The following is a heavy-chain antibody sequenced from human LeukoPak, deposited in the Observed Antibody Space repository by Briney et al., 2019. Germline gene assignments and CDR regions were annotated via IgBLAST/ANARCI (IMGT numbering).Heavy chain of an antibody. Sequence: GGSLRLSCVGSGFTFSNFAMFWVRQPPGKGLEWVAVIWYDGSNKYYADSVKGRFTISRDNSKNTLYLQMDSLRAEDTAVYYCARDSGRGSGSLFDYWGQGTLVTVSS. CDR3: ARDSGRGSGSLFDY. CDR1: GFTFSNFA. D-gene: IGHD3-10*01. J-gene: IGHJ4*02. V-gene: IGHV3-33*07. CDR2: IWYDGSNK.